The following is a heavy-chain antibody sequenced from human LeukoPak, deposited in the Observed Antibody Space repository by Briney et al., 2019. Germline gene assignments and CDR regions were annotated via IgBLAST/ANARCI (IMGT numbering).Heavy chain of an antibody. Sequence: SETLSLTCAVSGGSISSGGYSWSWIRQPPGKGLEWIGYIYHSGSTYYNPSLKSRVTISVDRSKNQFSLKLSSVTAADTAVYYCARDRGYGDHRLGAFDIWGQGTMVTVSS. J-gene: IGHJ3*02. CDR1: GGSISSGGYS. CDR2: IYHSGST. D-gene: IGHD4-17*01. V-gene: IGHV4-30-2*01. CDR3: ARDRGYGDHRLGAFDI.